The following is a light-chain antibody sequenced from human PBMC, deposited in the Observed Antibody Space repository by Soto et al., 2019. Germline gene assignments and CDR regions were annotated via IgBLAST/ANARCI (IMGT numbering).Light chain of an antibody. J-gene: IGKJ2*01. Sequence: EIVMTQSPATLSVSPGESATLSCRASQSVSSNLAWYQQKPGQAPRLVVYGASTRATGIPARFTGSGSGTEFTLTISSLQSEDFAVYYCQQYNNWPPKTFGQGTKLEIK. CDR3: QQYNNWPPKT. CDR2: GAS. CDR1: QSVSSN. V-gene: IGKV3-15*01.